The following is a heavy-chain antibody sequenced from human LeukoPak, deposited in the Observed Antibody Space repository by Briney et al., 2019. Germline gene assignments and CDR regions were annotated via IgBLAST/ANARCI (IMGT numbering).Heavy chain of an antibody. V-gene: IGHV3-7*01. CDR3: ARTLGVDYYYYMDV. J-gene: IGHJ6*03. Sequence: PGGSLRLACAAAGFTFSSYWMSWVRHAPGKGLEWVANIKQEGSEKYYVDSVKGRFTISRDNAKNSLYLQMNSLRAEDTAVYYCARTLGVDYYYYMDVWGKGTTVTVSS. CDR2: IKQEGSEK. CDR1: GFTFSSYW. D-gene: IGHD2-8*01.